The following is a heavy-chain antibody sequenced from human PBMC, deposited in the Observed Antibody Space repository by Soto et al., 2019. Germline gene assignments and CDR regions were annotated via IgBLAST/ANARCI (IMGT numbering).Heavy chain of an antibody. J-gene: IGHJ4*02. CDR3: ARSLDY. CDR1: GGSISSYY. CDR2: IYYSGST. V-gene: IGHV4-59*01. Sequence: KTSETLSLTCTVSGGSISSYYWSWIRQPPGKGLEWIGYIYYSGSTNYNPSLKSRVTISVDTSKNQFSLKLSSVTAADTAVYYCARSLDYWGQGTLVTVSS.